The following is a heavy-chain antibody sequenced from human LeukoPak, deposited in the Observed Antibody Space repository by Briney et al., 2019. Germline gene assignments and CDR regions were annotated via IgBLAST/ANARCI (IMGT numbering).Heavy chain of an antibody. D-gene: IGHD2-15*01. CDR1: ELTLSDNY. CDR3: ARRAGSYSHSYDY. CDR2: IYSGGST. Sequence: GGSLRLSCAASELTLSDNYMSWIRQAPGRGLEWVSFIYSGGSTYYADSVRGRFIISRDTSKNTLYLQMNGLRAEDTAIYYCARRAGSYSHSYDYWGQGTLVTVSS. J-gene: IGHJ4*02. V-gene: IGHV3-53*01.